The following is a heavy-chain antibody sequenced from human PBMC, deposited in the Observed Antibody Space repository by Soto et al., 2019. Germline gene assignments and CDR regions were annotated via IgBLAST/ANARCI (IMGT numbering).Heavy chain of an antibody. D-gene: IGHD3-9*01. CDR2: IYYSGST. J-gene: IGHJ6*02. CDR3: LSDIILSGYYNPHYYGMDV. V-gene: IGHV4-31*03. Sequence: PSETLSLTCTVSGGSISSGGYYWSWIRQHPGKGLEWIGYIYYSGSTYYNPSLKSRVTISVDTSKNQFSLKLSSVTAADTSVYYFLSDIILSGYYNPHYYGMDVWGQGTTVTVSS. CDR1: GGSISSGGYY.